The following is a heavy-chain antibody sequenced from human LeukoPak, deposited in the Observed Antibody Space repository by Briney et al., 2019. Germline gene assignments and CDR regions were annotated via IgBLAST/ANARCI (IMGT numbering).Heavy chain of an antibody. CDR3: ARSGPPNCSGGSCLFDY. Sequence: KASQTLSLTCTVSGGSISSGGYSWSWIRQHPGKGLEWIGYIYYSGTTYYNPSLRSRVTISVDTSKNQFSLRLSSVTAADTAVYYCARSGPPNCSGGSCLFDYWGQGALVTVSS. CDR1: GGSISSGGYS. J-gene: IGHJ4*02. V-gene: IGHV4-31*03. D-gene: IGHD2-15*01. CDR2: IYYSGTT.